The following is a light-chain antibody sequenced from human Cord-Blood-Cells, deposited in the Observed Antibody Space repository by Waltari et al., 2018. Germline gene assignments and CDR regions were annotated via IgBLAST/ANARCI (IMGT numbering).Light chain of an antibody. CDR2: DAS. CDR3: QQYDNLPSFT. CDR1: QDTSNY. J-gene: IGKJ3*01. V-gene: IGKV1-33*01. Sequence: DIQMTQSPSSLSASVGDRVTITCQARQDTSNYLNWYQQKPGKDPKLLIYDASNLETWVPSRFIVSGSVTDFTFTISSLQPEEISTYDCQQYDNLPSFTFGPGTKVYIK.